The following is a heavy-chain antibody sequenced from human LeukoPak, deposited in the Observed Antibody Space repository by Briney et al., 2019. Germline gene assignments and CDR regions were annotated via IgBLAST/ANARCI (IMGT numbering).Heavy chain of an antibody. CDR1: GFSLSTYG. CDR2: ITGTGGST. CDR3: AKDHGIAVAGFYY. Sequence: PGGSLRLSFSASGFSLSTYGVRSVRQPPGKRLGSVPGITGTGGSTYYADSVKGRFTVSRDTSKNTLYLQMNSLRAEDTAIYYCAKDHGIAVAGFYYWGQGTLVTVSS. D-gene: IGHD6-19*01. V-gene: IGHV3-23*01. J-gene: IGHJ4*02.